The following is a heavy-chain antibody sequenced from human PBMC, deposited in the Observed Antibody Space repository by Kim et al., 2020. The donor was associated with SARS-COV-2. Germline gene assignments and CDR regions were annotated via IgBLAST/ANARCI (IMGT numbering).Heavy chain of an antibody. V-gene: IGHV3-23*01. CDR1: GITFSNYG. CDR2: ISSGGDST. D-gene: IGHD2-15*01. CDR3: AKSFFSVPYSGTMDV. J-gene: IGHJ6*02. Sequence: GGSLRLSCEASGITFSNYGMNWVRQAPGKGLEWVSGISSGGDSTYYADSVKGRFTISRDNSKNTLFVQMNSLRADDTAVYYCAKSFFSVPYSGTMDVWGQGTTVTVSS.